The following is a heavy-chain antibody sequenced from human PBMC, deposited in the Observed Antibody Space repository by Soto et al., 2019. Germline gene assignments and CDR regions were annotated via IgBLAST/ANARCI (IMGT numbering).Heavy chain of an antibody. CDR1: GYTFTSYY. CDR3: ARSPPSSYYGGSGTFDY. Sequence: ASVKVSCKASGYTFTSYYMHWVRQAPGQGLEWMGIINPSGGSTSYAQKFQGRVTMTRDTSTSTVYMELTSATAADTAVYYCARSPPSSYYGGSGTFDYWGQGTLVTVSS. CDR2: INPSGGST. V-gene: IGHV1-46*01. J-gene: IGHJ4*02. D-gene: IGHD3-10*01.